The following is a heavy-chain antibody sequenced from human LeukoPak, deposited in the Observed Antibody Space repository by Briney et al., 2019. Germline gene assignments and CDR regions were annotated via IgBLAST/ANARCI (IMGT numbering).Heavy chain of an antibody. J-gene: IGHJ5*02. CDR1: GYTFTGYY. V-gene: IGHV1-2*02. CDR2: INPNSGST. CDR3: ARVRIGGYDFWSGYYWFDP. D-gene: IGHD3-3*01. Sequence: ASVKVSCKASGYTFTGYYMHWVRQAPGQGLEWMGWINPNSGSTNYAQKFQGRVTMTRDTSISTAYMELSRLRSDDTAVYYCARVRIGGYDFWSGYYWFDPWGQGTLVTVSS.